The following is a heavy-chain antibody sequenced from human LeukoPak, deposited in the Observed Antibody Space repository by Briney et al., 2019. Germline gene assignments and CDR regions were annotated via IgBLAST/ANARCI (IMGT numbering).Heavy chain of an antibody. J-gene: IGHJ4*02. CDR1: GYTFTSYD. CDR2: MNPNSGDA. D-gene: IGHD3-16*02. CDR3: TREHYDYVWGNHRYIDY. V-gene: IGHV1-8*01. Sequence: APVKVSCKTSGYTFTSYDINWVRQATGQGLEWMGWMNPNSGDAGYTQKFQGRVTMTRNTSISTAYMELSSLRSEDTAVYYCTREHYDYVWGNHRYIDYWGQGTLVTVSS.